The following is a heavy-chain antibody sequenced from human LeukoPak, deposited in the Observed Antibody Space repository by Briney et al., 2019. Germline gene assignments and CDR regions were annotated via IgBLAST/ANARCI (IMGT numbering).Heavy chain of an antibody. CDR2: IDSGGSNT. J-gene: IGHJ4*02. CDR3: ARNVEGHYFDY. CDR1: GFTFSTYW. Sequence: GGSLRLSCVVSGFTFSTYWMHWVRQGPGKGLVWVSRIDSGGSNTLYADSVRGRFTISRDNAKNTLYLQMNSLRVEDTAMYYCARNVEGHYFDYWGQGTLVTVSS. V-gene: IGHV3-74*01. D-gene: IGHD1-1*01.